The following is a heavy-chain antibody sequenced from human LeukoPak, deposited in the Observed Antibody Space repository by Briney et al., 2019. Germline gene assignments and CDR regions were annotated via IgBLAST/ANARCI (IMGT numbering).Heavy chain of an antibody. Sequence: SETLSLTCAVYGGSFSGYYWSWIRQPPGKGLEWIGEINHSGSTNYNPSLKSRVTISVDTSKNQFSLKLSSVTDADTAVYYCATEGYYYDSSGYYWGQGTLVTVSS. CDR3: ATEGYYYDSSGYY. CDR1: GGSFSGYY. D-gene: IGHD3-22*01. J-gene: IGHJ4*02. V-gene: IGHV4-34*01. CDR2: INHSGST.